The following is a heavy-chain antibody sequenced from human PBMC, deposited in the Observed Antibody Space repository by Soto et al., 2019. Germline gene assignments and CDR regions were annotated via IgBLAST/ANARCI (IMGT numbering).Heavy chain of an antibody. J-gene: IGHJ4*02. CDR3: ARAWGLYFDY. D-gene: IGHD3-16*01. V-gene: IGHV4-59*01. Sequence: QVQLQESGPGLVKPSDTLSLTCTVSGGSISSYYWSWIRQPPGKGLEWIGYIYYRGSTNYNPSLKSRVTISVYTSKNQFSLKLSSVTAADTAVYYCARAWGLYFDYWGQGTLVTVAS. CDR2: IYYRGST. CDR1: GGSISSYY.